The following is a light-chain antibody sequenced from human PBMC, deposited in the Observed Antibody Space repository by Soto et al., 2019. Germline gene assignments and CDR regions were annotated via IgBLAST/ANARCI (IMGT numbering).Light chain of an antibody. CDR1: QNINNY. Sequence: DIQMTQSPSSLSASVGDRVTITCQASQNINNYLNWYQQKPGRAPKLLIYDASNLEAGVPSRFSGSGSGTHFTFTISSLQPEDIATYYCQHYDNLPLTFGGGTKVDIK. V-gene: IGKV1-33*01. CDR2: DAS. CDR3: QHYDNLPLT. J-gene: IGKJ4*01.